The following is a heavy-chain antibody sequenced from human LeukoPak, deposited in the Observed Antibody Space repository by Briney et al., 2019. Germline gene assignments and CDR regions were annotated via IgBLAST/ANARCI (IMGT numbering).Heavy chain of an antibody. Sequence: PGGSLRLSCAASGFTFDDYAMHWVRQATGKGLEWVSAIGTAGDTYYPGSVKGRFTISRENAKNSLYLQMNSLRAGDTAVYYCARAAADAFDIWGQGTMVTVSS. D-gene: IGHD6-13*01. J-gene: IGHJ3*02. CDR2: IGTAGDT. CDR1: GFTFDDYA. V-gene: IGHV3-13*01. CDR3: ARAAADAFDI.